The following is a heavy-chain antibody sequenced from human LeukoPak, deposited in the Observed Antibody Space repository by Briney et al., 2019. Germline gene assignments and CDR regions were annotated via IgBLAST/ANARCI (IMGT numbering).Heavy chain of an antibody. CDR1: GGTFSSYS. J-gene: IGHJ4*02. CDR2: IIPILGIA. CDR3: ARGPQGGSCYDY. V-gene: IGHV1-69*04. D-gene: IGHD2-15*01. Sequence: SVNVSCKASGGTFSSYSISWVRQAPAQGLEWMGRIIPILGIANYAQKFQGRVTLTADKSTSTAYMELSSLRSEDTAVYYCARGPQGGSCYDYWGQGTLVTVSS.